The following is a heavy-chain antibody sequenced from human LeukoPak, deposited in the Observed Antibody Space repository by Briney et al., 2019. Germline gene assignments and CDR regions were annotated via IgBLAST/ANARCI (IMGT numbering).Heavy chain of an antibody. CDR3: ARTAMVTAEAFDI. V-gene: IGHV3-21*01. D-gene: IGHD5-18*01. J-gene: IGHJ3*02. CDR1: GFTFSTYT. Sequence: PGGSLRLSCAASGFTFSTYTMNWVRQAPGKGLEWVSSISSRSSYIYYADSVKGRFTISRDNAKNSLYLQMNSLRAEDTAVYYCARTAMVTAEAFDIWGQGTMVTVSS. CDR2: ISSRSSYI.